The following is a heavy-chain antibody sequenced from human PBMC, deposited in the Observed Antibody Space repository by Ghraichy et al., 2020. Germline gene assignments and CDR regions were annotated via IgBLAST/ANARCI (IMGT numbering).Heavy chain of an antibody. J-gene: IGHJ2*01. CDR2: IYWNDDK. CDR1: GFSLSTSGVG. D-gene: IGHD2-21*02. V-gene: IGHV2-5*01. CDR3: AHRRSPYCGGDCYPLDWYFDL. Sequence: SGPTLVKPTQTLTLTCTFSGFSLSTSGVGVGWIRQPPGKALEWLALIYWNDDKRYSPSLKSRLTITKDTSKNQVVLTMTNMDPVDTATYYCAHRRSPYCGGDCYPLDWYFDLWGRGTLVTVSS.